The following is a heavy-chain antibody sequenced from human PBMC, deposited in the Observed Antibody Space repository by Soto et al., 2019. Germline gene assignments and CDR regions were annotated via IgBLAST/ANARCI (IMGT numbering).Heavy chain of an antibody. V-gene: IGHV4-59*08. D-gene: IGHD3-22*01. J-gene: IGHJ4*02. CDR1: GGSISSYY. CDR2: IYYSGST. CDR3: VRQWGYYDSSGYYLDY. Sequence: SETLSLTCTVSGGSISSYYWSWIRQPPGKGLEWIGYIYYSGSTNYNPSLKSRVTISVDTSKNQFSLKLGSVTAADTAVYYCVRQWGYYDSSGYYLDYWGQGTLVTVSS.